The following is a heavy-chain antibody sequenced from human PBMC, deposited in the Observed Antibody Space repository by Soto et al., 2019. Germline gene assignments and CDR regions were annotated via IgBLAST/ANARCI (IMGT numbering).Heavy chain of an antibody. J-gene: IGHJ6*02. CDR2: ISGSGGST. Sequence: GGSLRLSCAASGFTFSCYAMSWVRQAPGKGLEWVSAISGSGGSTYYADSVKGRFTISRDNSKNTLYLQMNSLRAEDTAVYYCATDPICSGGSCLGGMDVWGQGTTVTVSS. CDR3: ATDPICSGGSCLGGMDV. V-gene: IGHV3-23*01. CDR1: GFTFSCYA. D-gene: IGHD2-15*01.